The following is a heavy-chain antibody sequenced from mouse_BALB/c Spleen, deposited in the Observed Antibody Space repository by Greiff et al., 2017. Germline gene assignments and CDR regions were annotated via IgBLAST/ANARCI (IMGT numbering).Heavy chain of an antibody. D-gene: IGHD2-14*01. V-gene: IGHV1-18*01. J-gene: IGHJ3*01. CDR3: ARNYRYDEAWFAY. CDR1: GYSFTGYT. Sequence: VQLKQSGPELVKPGASMKISCKASGYSFTGYTMNWVKQSHGKNLEWIGLINPYNGGTSYNQKFKGKATLTVDKSSSTAYMELLSLTSEDSAVYYCARNYRYDEAWFAYWGQGTLVTVSA. CDR2: INPYNGGT.